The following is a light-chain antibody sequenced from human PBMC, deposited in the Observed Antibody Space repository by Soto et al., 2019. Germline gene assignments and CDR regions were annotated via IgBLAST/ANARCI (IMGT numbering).Light chain of an antibody. V-gene: IGLV2-8*01. CDR3: QSYDSSLSGWV. Sequence: QSVLTQPPSASGSPGQSVTISCTGTSSDVGGYNYVSWYQQHPGKAPKLMIYEVSKRPSGVPDRFSGSKSGASASLAITGLQADDEADYYCQSYDSSLSGWVFGGGTKLTVL. J-gene: IGLJ3*02. CDR1: SSDVGGYNY. CDR2: EVS.